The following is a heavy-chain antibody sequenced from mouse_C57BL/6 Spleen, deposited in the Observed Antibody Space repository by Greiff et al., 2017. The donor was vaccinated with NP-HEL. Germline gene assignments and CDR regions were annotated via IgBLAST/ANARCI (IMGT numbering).Heavy chain of an antibody. CDR1: GYTFTDYY. Sequence: EVQLQQSGPELVKPGASVKISCKASGYTFTDYYMNWVKQSHGKSLEWIGDINPNNGGTSYNQKFKSKATLTVDKTSSTAYMELRSLTSEDSAVYYCARPLDYWGQGTTLTVSS. CDR2: INPNNGGT. V-gene: IGHV1-26*01. J-gene: IGHJ2*01. CDR3: ARPLDY.